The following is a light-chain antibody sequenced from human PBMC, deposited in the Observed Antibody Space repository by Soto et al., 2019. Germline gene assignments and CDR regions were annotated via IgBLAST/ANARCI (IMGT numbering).Light chain of an antibody. J-gene: IGKJ1*01. V-gene: IGKV3D-20*01. Sequence: EIVLTQSASTLSLSPGERATLSWGASQSVISSYLAWYQQKNGQAPRLLIYDASNRATGIPARFSGGGSGTDFNLTITRLETEDFAVYYCQYYGNSPLTFGQGTKVDIK. CDR2: DAS. CDR1: QSVISSY. CDR3: QYYGNSPLT.